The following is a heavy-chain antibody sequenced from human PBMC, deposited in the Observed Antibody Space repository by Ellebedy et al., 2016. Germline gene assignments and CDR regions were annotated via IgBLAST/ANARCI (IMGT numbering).Heavy chain of an antibody. CDR1: GITFRSYA. V-gene: IGHV3-23*01. Sequence: GGSLRLSXVASGITFRSYAMSWVRQAPGKGLEWVSGIGGSDSSTYYADSVKGRFTISRDNSKNTVYLQVNSLRAEDTAVYYCAKGRPISNYPFRYYYYYYMDLWGKGTTVTVSS. J-gene: IGHJ6*03. CDR2: IGGSDSST. D-gene: IGHD4-11*01. CDR3: AKGRPISNYPFRYYYYYYMDL.